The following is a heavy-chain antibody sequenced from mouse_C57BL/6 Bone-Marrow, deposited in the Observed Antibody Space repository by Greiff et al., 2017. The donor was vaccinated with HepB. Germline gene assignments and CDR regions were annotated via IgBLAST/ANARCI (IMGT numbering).Heavy chain of an antibody. J-gene: IGHJ3*01. Sequence: QVQLQQSGAELARPGASVKLSCKASGYTFTSYGISWVKQRTEQGLEWIGEIYPRSGNTYYNEKFKGKATLTADKSSSTAYMELRSLTSEDSAVYFCARDYYGSSYAWFAYWGQGTLVTVSA. D-gene: IGHD1-1*01. CDR1: GYTFTSYG. CDR2: IYPRSGNT. V-gene: IGHV1-81*01. CDR3: ARDYYGSSYAWFAY.